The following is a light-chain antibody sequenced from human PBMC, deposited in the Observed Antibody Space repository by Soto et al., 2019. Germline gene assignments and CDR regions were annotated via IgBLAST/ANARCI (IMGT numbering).Light chain of an antibody. CDR2: TTA. CDR3: QQTYSAPLT. CDR1: QTVSNP. V-gene: IGKV1-39*01. Sequence: DIQMTQSPPSLSASVGDRVIITCRASQTVSNPLNWIQQKPGKAPKLLIHTTATLQGGVPPRFSVAGSGTDFTLTISSLQPEDFAAYYCQQTYSAPLTFGGGTKVEIQ. J-gene: IGKJ4*01.